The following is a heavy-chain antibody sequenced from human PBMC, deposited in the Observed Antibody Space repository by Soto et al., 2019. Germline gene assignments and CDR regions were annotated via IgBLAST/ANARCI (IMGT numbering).Heavy chain of an antibody. Sequence: GGSLRLSCAASGFTVSSNYMSWVRQAPGKGLEWVSVIYSGGTTYYADSVKGRFTISRHNSMNTLYLQMNSLRAEDTAVYYCARGGYSFTNAYYYYMDVWGRGTTVTVSS. D-gene: IGHD5-18*01. V-gene: IGHV3-53*04. J-gene: IGHJ6*03. CDR2: IYSGGTT. CDR1: GFTVSSNY. CDR3: ARGGYSFTNAYYYYMDV.